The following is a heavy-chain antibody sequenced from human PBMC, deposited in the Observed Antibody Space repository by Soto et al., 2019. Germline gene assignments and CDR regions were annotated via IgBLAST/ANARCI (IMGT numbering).Heavy chain of an antibody. Sequence: QVQLVESGGGVVQPGGSLRLSCTASGFTFNTYGMHWVRQAPGKGLEWVAIIWYDGSNKYYADSVKGRFTISRDNTKNKQYMQQNNLLGEDTAVYYCARSDCPGAYCSARPVNYGGDAWGQGTTVTVPS. D-gene: IGHD2-21*02. CDR1: GFTFNTYG. CDR2: IWYDGSNK. J-gene: IGHJ6*02. V-gene: IGHV3-33*03. CDR3: ARSDCPGAYCSARPVNYGGDA.